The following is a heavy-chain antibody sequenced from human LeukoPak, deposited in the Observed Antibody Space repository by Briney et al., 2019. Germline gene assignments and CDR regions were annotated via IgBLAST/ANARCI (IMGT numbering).Heavy chain of an antibody. CDR2: IYYSGST. V-gene: IGHV4-59*08. CDR3: ARRGVINWFDP. CDR1: GXSISSYY. D-gene: IGHD3-10*01. Sequence: SETLSLTCTVSGXSISSYYWSWIRQPPGKGLEWIGDIYYSGSTNYNPSLKSRVTISVDTSKNHFSLKLSSVTAADTAVYYCARRGVINWFDPWGQGTLVTVSS. J-gene: IGHJ5*02.